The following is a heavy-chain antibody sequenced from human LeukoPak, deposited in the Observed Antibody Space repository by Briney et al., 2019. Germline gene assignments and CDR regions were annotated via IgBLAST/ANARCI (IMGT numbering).Heavy chain of an antibody. CDR3: ASYDFWSGYYHFDY. J-gene: IGHJ4*02. V-gene: IGHV3-11*01. Sequence: SGGSLRLSCVASGFTFSDYYMNWIRQAPGKGLEWVSYITTSGSTIYYIDSVKGRFTISRDNAKNSLYLQMNSLRAEDTAVYYCASYDFWSGYYHFDYWGQGTLVTVSS. CDR1: GFTFSDYY. CDR2: ITTSGSTI. D-gene: IGHD3-3*01.